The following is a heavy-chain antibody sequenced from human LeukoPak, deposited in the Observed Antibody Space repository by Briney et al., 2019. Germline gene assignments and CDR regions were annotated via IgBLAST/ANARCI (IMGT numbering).Heavy chain of an antibody. J-gene: IGHJ4*02. D-gene: IGHD5-18*01. CDR3: AREIQLWPYYFDY. CDR1: GYTFTGYY. CDR2: INPNSGGT. V-gene: IGHV1-2*02. Sequence: ASVKVSCKASGYTFTGYYMHWVRLAPGQGLEWMGWINPNSGGTNYAQKFQGRVTMTRDTSISTAYMELSRLRSDDTAVYYCAREIQLWPYYFDYWGQGTLVTVSS.